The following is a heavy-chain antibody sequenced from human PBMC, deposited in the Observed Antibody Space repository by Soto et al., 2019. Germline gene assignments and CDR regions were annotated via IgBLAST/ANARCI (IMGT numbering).Heavy chain of an antibody. J-gene: IGHJ2*01. CDR1: GGSISDGAYY. Sequence: QVQLQESGPGLVKPSQTLSLTCTVSGGSISDGAYYWSWIRQPPGKGLEWIGHIYNSGNTYNNPSLKGRFTISVTTSKTLSSQTLNFGTAEDAAVNYGAGGLPGKKVDQGGRGPRVPVPS. V-gene: IGHV4-30-4*01. D-gene: IGHD6-13*01. CDR3: AGGLPGKKVDQ. CDR2: IYNSGNT.